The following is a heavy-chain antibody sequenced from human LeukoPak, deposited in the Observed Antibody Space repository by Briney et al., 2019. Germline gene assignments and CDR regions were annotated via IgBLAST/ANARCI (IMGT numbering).Heavy chain of an antibody. CDR1: GGSISSSYY. D-gene: IGHD1/OR15-1a*01. J-gene: IGHJ4*02. V-gene: IGHV4-39*07. CDR2: TYYSGTT. CDR3: ARDESTTGTRALFDY. Sequence: SETLSLTCSVSGGSISSSYYWGWIRQPPGKGLEWIGTTYYSGTTYSNPSLKSRVTISVDTSKNQFSLKLSSVTAADTAVYYCARDESTTGTRALFDYWGQGTLVTVSS.